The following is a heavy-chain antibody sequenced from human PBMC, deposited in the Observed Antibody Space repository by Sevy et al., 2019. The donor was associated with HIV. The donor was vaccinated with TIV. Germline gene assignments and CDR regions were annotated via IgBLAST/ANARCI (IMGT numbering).Heavy chain of an antibody. CDR1: GFTFSDYY. CDR3: AGVRILYAYWYFDL. D-gene: IGHD2-8*01. J-gene: IGHJ2*01. CDR2: INRGGTTI. V-gene: IGHV3-11*01. Sequence: GGSLRLSCSASGFTFSDYYMSWIRQAPGKGLEWVSYINRGGTTINYADSVKGRFTISRDNAKNSLYLQMNSLGDEDMAVYYCAGVRILYAYWYFDLWGRGTLVTVSS.